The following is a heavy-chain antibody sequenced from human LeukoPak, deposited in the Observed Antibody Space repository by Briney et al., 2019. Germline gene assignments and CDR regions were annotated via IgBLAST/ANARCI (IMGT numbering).Heavy chain of an antibody. CDR3: AKGNVRGGKWLPGYFDY. Sequence: GGSLRLSCAASGFTFSSYAMHWVRQAPGKGLEWVAVISYDGSNKYYADSVKGRFTISRDNSKNTLYLQMNSLRAEDTAVYYCAKGNVRGGKWLPGYFDYWGQGTLVTVSS. CDR1: GFTFSSYA. CDR2: ISYDGSNK. D-gene: IGHD6-19*01. V-gene: IGHV3-30-3*01. J-gene: IGHJ4*02.